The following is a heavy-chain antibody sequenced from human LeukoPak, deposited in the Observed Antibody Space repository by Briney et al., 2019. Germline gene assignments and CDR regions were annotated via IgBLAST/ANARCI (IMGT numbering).Heavy chain of an antibody. D-gene: IGHD5-12*01. J-gene: IGHJ4*02. CDR2: VNSDGSGT. V-gene: IGHV3-74*01. Sequence: GGSLRLXCAASGFTFSSYWMHGGRPAPGKGLVWVSLVNSDGSGTTYADSGKGRFTIPRDNAKNTLYLQMNSLRAEDTAVYYCARESKYSGYPFDYWGQGTLVTVSS. CDR1: GFTFSSYW. CDR3: ARESKYSGYPFDY.